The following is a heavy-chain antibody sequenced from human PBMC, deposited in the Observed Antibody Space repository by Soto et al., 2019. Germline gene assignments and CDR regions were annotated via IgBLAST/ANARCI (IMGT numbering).Heavy chain of an antibody. V-gene: IGHV3-30*04. CDR1: GFTFSSFT. J-gene: IGHJ4*02. D-gene: IGHD6-19*01. Sequence: QVQLVESGGGVVQPGRSLRLSCAASGFTFSSFTMHWVRQAPGKGLEWVALISYDGNNKFYADSVKGRFTISRDNSKNTLYLQVNSRKTEVSAVYYCARSIAVAGTPEFDYWGQGTLVTVSS. CDR2: ISYDGNNK. CDR3: ARSIAVAGTPEFDY.